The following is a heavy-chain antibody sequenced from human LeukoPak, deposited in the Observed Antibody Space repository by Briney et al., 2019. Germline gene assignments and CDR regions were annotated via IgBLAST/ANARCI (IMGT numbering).Heavy chain of an antibody. V-gene: IGHV4-39*01. Sequence: SETLSLTCSISGDSITTNCYWWGRIPQSPGKGLEWIVSIYASANSYYNPSLKTRATISPDTSKNQYSVRLTSVTAADTAIYYCARRGIWDLQIGNWFDPWGQGILVIVSS. D-gene: IGHD3-16*01. J-gene: IGHJ5*02. CDR2: IYASANS. CDR1: GDSITTNCYW. CDR3: ARRGIWDLQIGNWFDP.